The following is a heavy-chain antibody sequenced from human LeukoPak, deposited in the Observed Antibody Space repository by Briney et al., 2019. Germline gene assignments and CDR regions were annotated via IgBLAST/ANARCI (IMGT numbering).Heavy chain of an antibody. Sequence: GASVRVSYKASERTFSTYAISWVRQAPGQRLEWMGRIIPILGIANYAQKFQGRVTITADKSTSTAYMELSSLRSEDTAVYYCAREHGSQALGNYYFDYWGRGTLVTVSS. CDR3: AREHGSQALGNYYFDY. CDR2: IIPILGIA. CDR1: ERTFSTYA. J-gene: IGHJ4*02. D-gene: IGHD4-23*01. V-gene: IGHV1-69*04.